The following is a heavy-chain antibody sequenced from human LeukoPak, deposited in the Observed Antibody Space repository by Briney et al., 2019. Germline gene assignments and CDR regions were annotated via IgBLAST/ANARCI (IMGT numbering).Heavy chain of an antibody. D-gene: IGHD6-13*01. CDR1: GYTFTGYY. CDR3: ARHRIGSSWYAEVDKYFEY. V-gene: IGHV1-2*04. CDR2: INPNSGGT. J-gene: IGHJ4*02. Sequence: ASVKVSCKASGYTFTGYYMHWVRQAPGQGLEWMGWINPNSGGTNYAQKFQGWVTMTRDTSISTAYMELSRLRASDTAMYYCARHRIGSSWYAEVDKYFEYWGQGTLVTVSS.